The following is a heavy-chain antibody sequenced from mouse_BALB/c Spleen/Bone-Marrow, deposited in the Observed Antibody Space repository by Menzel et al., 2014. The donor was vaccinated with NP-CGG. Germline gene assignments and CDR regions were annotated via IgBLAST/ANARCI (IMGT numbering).Heavy chain of an antibody. Sequence: VQLQESGPGLVQPSQSLSITCTVSGFSLTNYGVHWVRQSPGKGLEWLGVIWSGGNTDYNAAFISRLSISKDNSKSQAFFKMNSLQASDTAIYYCASREGYDAMDYWGQGTSVTVSS. CDR2: IWSGGNT. CDR3: ASREGYDAMDY. J-gene: IGHJ4*01. V-gene: IGHV2-2*02. D-gene: IGHD3-2*02. CDR1: GFSLTNYG.